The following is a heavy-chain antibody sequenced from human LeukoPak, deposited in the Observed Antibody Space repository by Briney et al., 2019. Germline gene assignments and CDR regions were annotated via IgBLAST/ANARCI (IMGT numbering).Heavy chain of an antibody. V-gene: IGHV1-69*05. J-gene: IGHJ4*02. D-gene: IGHD5-24*01. CDR2: IIPIFGTP. Sequence: GSSVKVSCKASGGTFDSYTISWVRQAPGRGLEWMAGIIPIFGTPIYAQKFQGRVTMTRDTSTSTVYMELSSLRSEDTAVYYCAISTRDGYNVYDYWGQGTLVTVSS. CDR3: AISTRDGYNVYDY. CDR1: GGTFDSYT.